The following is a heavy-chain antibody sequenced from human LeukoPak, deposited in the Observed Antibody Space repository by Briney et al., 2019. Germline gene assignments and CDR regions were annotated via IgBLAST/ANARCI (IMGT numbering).Heavy chain of an antibody. CDR2: ISSSGSDI. CDR1: GFTFSDYY. Sequence: PGGSLRLSCAASGFTFSDYYMSWIRQAPGKGLEWVSYISSSGSDIYYADSVKGRFTISRDNAKNSLYLQMSSLRAEDTAVYYCARALFAGAFYGMDVWGQGTTVTVSS. D-gene: IGHD3-10*01. J-gene: IGHJ6*02. CDR3: ARALFAGAFYGMDV. V-gene: IGHV3-11*04.